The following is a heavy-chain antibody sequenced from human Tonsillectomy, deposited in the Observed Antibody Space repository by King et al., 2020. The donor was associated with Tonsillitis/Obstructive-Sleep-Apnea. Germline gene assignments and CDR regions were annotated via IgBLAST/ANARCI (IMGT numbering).Heavy chain of an antibody. CDR3: ARDRDSSWNL. D-gene: IGHD6-13*01. CDR2: IRQDGSEK. J-gene: IGHJ5*02. Sequence: VQLVESGGSLVRPGGSLRLSCAASGFTFSIYWMSWVRQAPGKGLEWVANIRQDGSEKYYVDSVKGRFTISRDNANNSLHLQMSSLRVEDTAVYYCARDRDSSWNLWGQGTLVTVSS. CDR1: GFTFSIYW. V-gene: IGHV3-7*04.